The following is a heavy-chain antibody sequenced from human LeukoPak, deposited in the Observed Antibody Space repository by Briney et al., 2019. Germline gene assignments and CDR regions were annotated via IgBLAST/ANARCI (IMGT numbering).Heavy chain of an antibody. D-gene: IGHD4-17*01. CDR3: ARVYGDFNYYYYYMDV. CDR2: ISSSGSTI. CDR1: GFTFSSYE. V-gene: IGHV3-48*03. J-gene: IGHJ6*03. Sequence: GGSLRLSCAASGFTFSSYEMNWVRQAPGKGLEWVSYISSSGSTIYYADSVKGRFTISRDNAKNSLYLQMNSLRAEDTAVYYRARVYGDFNYYYYYMDVWGKGTTVTISS.